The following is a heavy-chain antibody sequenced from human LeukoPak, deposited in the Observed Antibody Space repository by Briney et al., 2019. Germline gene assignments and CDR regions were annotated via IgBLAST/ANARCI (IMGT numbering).Heavy chain of an antibody. D-gene: IGHD3-22*01. Sequence: SETLSLTCTVSGGSISSYYWSWIRQPPGKGLEWIWYIYYSGSTNYNPSLKSRVTISVDTSKNQFSLKLRSVTAADTAVYYCARRYYDSSGYYYVLDVWGQGTTVTVSS. J-gene: IGHJ6*02. CDR2: IYYSGST. CDR3: ARRYYDSSGYYYVLDV. CDR1: GGSISSYY. V-gene: IGHV4-59*08.